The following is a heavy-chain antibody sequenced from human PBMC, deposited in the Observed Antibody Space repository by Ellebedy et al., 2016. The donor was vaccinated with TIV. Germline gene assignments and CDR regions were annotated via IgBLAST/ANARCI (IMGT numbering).Heavy chain of an antibody. D-gene: IGHD3-10*01. V-gene: IGHV4-39*01. CDR3: AASGYYYGAMVGNDF. Sequence: GSLRLXXTVSHGSVTSSLYYWGWVRQAPEKGLEWMGSTYHSGDTFYKPSLKSRLTVSLDKSKNQVFLKLRSVTAADTAVYYCAASGYYYGAMVGNDFWGQGTLVTVSS. J-gene: IGHJ4*02. CDR2: TYHSGDT. CDR1: HGSVTSSLYY.